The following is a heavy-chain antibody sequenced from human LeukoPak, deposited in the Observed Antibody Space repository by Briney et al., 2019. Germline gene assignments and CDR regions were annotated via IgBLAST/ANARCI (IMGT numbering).Heavy chain of an antibody. J-gene: IGHJ4*02. CDR1: GFTFSTYN. D-gene: IGHD1-26*01. Sequence: GGSLRLSCAASGFTFSTYNMNWVREAPGKGLVWVSFISSGSTIIYYADSVKGRFTVSRDNAENSLYLQMNSLRDEDTAVYYCARNPAGIGDYWGQGTLVTVSS. CDR2: ISSGSTII. CDR3: ARNPAGIGDY. V-gene: IGHV3-48*02.